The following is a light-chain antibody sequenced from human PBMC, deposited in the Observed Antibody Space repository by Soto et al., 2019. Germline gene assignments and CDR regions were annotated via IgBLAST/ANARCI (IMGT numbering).Light chain of an antibody. V-gene: IGLV1-51*01. Sequence: QSVLTQPPSMSAAPGQTVTITCSGSSSNVGNNFVSWYQQLPGTAPKLLIFDNSQRPSGIPDRFFGSKSGTSATLAITGPQTGDEAVYYCGTWDTKLNAVVFGGGTKLTVL. CDR3: GTWDTKLNAVV. J-gene: IGLJ2*01. CDR2: DNS. CDR1: SSNVGNNF.